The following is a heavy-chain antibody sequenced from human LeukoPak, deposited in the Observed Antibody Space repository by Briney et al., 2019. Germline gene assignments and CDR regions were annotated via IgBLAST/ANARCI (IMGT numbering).Heavy chain of an antibody. D-gene: IGHD5-12*01. Sequence: GGSLRLSCAASGFTFSSYEMNWVRQAPGKGLEWVSYIYSSGSTIYYADSVKGRFTISRDNAKNSMYLQMNSLRAEDTAVYYCARLIYSGYDLGHDYWGQGTLVTVSS. CDR3: ARLIYSGYDLGHDY. V-gene: IGHV3-48*03. CDR2: IYSSGSTI. CDR1: GFTFSSYE. J-gene: IGHJ4*02.